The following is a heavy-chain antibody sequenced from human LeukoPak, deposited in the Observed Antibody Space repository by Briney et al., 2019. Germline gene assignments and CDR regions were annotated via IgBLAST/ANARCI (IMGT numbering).Heavy chain of an antibody. V-gene: IGHV3-21*01. CDR3: AREGTYCSGGSCYSPNFDY. D-gene: IGHD2-15*01. CDR2: ISSSSSYI. Sequence: PGGSLRLSCAASGFTFSSYSMNWVRQAPGKGLEWVSSISSSSSYIYYADSVKGRFTISRDNAKNSLYLQMNSLRAEDTAVYYCAREGTYCSGGSCYSPNFDYWGQGTVVTVSS. CDR1: GFTFSSYS. J-gene: IGHJ4*02.